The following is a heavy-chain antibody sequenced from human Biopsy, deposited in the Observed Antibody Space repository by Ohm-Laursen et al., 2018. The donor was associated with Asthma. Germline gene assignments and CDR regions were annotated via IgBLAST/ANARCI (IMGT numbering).Heavy chain of an antibody. V-gene: IGHV1-69*06. J-gene: IGHJ6*02. CDR2: IFPIFGSS. D-gene: IGHD3-3*02. CDR1: SGMIGNDA. CDR3: ASPGRNRDILYYYYHMDV. Sequence: GASVKVACPAYSGMIGNDAISWARQAPGLGLEWMVGIFPIFGSSNYAQRFQGWVTITADIFTRTVYMELSGVRFDRTAIYYCASPGRNRDILYYYYHMDVWGQGTTVIVSS.